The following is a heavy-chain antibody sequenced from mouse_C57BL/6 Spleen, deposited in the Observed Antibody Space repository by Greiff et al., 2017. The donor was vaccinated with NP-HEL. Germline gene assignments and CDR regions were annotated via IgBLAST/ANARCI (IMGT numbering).Heavy chain of an antibody. CDR2: IDPETGGT. J-gene: IGHJ2*01. Sequence: VQLQQSGAELVRPGASVTLSCKASGYTFTDYEMHWVKQTPVHGLEWIGAIDPETGGTAYNQKFKGKAILTADKSSSTAYMELRSLTSEDSAVYYCTRNYGSSYGGYYFDYWGQGTTLTVSS. V-gene: IGHV1-15*01. CDR3: TRNYGSSYGGYYFDY. D-gene: IGHD1-1*01. CDR1: GYTFTDYE.